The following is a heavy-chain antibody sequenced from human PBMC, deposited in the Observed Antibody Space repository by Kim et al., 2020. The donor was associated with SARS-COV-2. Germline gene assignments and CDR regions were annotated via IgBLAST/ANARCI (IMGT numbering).Heavy chain of an antibody. Sequence: GGSLRLSCAASGFTFSSYGMHWVRQAPGKGLEWVAVISYDGSNKYYADSVKGRFTISRDNSKNTLYLQMNSLRAEDTAVYYCAKDYVEYSIIVGSDYWG. D-gene: IGHD6-6*01. CDR3: AKDYVEYSIIVGSDY. CDR1: GFTFSSYG. J-gene: IGHJ4*01. V-gene: IGHV3-30*18. CDR2: ISYDGSNK.